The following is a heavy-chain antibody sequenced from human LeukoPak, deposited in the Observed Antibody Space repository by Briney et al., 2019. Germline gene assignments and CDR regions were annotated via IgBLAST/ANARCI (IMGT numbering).Heavy chain of an antibody. CDR3: ARDRSYYSLWGKPIDAFDI. Sequence: ASVKVSCKASGYTFTSYAMNWVRQAPGQGLEWMGWIITNTGNPTYAQGFTGRFVFSLDTSVSTAYLQISSLKAEDTAVYYCARDRSYYSLWGKPIDAFDIWGQGTMVTVSS. V-gene: IGHV7-4-1*02. D-gene: IGHD1-26*01. CDR1: GYTFTSYA. J-gene: IGHJ3*02. CDR2: IITNTGNP.